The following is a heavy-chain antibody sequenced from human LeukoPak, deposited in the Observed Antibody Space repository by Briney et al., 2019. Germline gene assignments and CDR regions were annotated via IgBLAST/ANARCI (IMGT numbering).Heavy chain of an antibody. D-gene: IGHD2-2*01. V-gene: IGHV4-61*02. CDR2: TYTSGST. Sequence: SQTLSLTCTVSGGSISSGSYYWTWIRQPAGKGLEWIGRTYTSGSTNYNPSLKSRVTISVDTSKNQFSLKLSSVTAADTAVYYCATIVVPAANDYFYMDVWGKGTTVTVSS. CDR1: GGSISSGSYY. CDR3: ATIVVPAANDYFYMDV. J-gene: IGHJ6*03.